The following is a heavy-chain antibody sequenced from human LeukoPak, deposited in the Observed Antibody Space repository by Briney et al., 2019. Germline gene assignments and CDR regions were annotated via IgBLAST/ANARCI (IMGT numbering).Heavy chain of an antibody. D-gene: IGHD2/OR15-2a*01. CDR2: INPSGGST. CDR1: GYTFTSYY. Sequence: ASVKVSCKASGYTFTSYYMHWVRQAPGQGLEWMGIINPSGGSTSYAQKFQGRVTMTRDMSTSTVYMELSSLRSEDTAVYYCARDLSANWYFDLLGRGTLVTVSS. CDR3: ARDLSANWYFDL. J-gene: IGHJ2*01. V-gene: IGHV1-46*01.